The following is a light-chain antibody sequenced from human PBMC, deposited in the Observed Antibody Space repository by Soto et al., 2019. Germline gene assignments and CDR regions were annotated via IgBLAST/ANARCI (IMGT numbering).Light chain of an antibody. CDR2: GGS. V-gene: IGKV3-11*01. CDR3: HQRQSWPRT. Sequence: DIVLTQSPGTLSLSPGERATLSCRASQSVSSNHLAWYQQKPGQAPRLLIYGGSSRAAGIPARFSASGSGTDFTLTISDVQPEDFALYYCHQRQSWPRTFGQGTKVDIK. J-gene: IGKJ1*01. CDR1: QSVSSN.